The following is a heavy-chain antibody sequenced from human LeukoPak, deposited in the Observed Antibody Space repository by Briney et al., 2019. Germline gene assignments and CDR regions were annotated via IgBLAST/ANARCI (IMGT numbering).Heavy chain of an antibody. D-gene: IGHD3-22*01. Sequence: GGSLRLSCADSGFTFSSYEMNWVRQAPGKGLEWVSYISSSGSTIYYADSEKGRFTISRDNAKNSLYLQMNSLRAEDTAVYYCARVGIVVVSDYWGQGTLVTVSS. CDR2: ISSSGSTI. J-gene: IGHJ4*02. V-gene: IGHV3-48*03. CDR3: ARVGIVVVSDY. CDR1: GFTFSSYE.